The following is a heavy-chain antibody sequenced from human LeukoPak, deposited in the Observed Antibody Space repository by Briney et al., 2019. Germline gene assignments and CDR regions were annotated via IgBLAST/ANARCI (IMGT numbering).Heavy chain of an antibody. Sequence: SETLSLTCTVSGGSISTYYWSWIRQPPGKGLEWIGYIYYSGSTNYNPSLKSRVAISVDTSKNQFSLKLSSVTAADTAVYYCASLEEDCSSTSCYIFDYWGQGTLVTVSS. CDR3: ASLEEDCSSTSCYIFDY. CDR2: IYYSGST. J-gene: IGHJ4*02. CDR1: GGSISTYY. D-gene: IGHD2-2*02. V-gene: IGHV4-59*12.